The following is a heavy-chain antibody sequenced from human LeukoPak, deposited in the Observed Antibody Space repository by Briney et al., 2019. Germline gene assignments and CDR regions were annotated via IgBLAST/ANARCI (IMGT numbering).Heavy chain of an antibody. CDR3: ARLSFLSESGYSSSWSYYYYYYMDV. CDR1: GSSISSYY. CDR2: IYYSGST. D-gene: IGHD6-13*01. J-gene: IGHJ6*03. V-gene: IGHV4-59*01. Sequence: SETLSLTCTVSGSSISSYYWSWIRQPPGKGLEWIGYIYYSGSTNYNPSLKSRVTISVDTSKNQFSLKLSSVTAADTAVYYCARLSFLSESGYSSSWSYYYYYYMDVWGKGTTVTVSS.